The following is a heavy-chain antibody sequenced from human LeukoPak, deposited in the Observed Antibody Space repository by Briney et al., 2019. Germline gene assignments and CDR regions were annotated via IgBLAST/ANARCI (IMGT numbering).Heavy chain of an antibody. CDR3: ASEYCSSTSCYTLGPDDAFDI. CDR2: INTDGSST. CDR1: GFTFSSYW. V-gene: IGHV3-74*01. Sequence: GGSLRLSCAASGFTFSSYWMHWVRQAPGKGLVWVSRINTDGSSTSYADSVKGRFTLSRDNAKNSLYLQMHSLRAEDTAVYYCASEYCSSTSCYTLGPDDAFDIWGQGTMVTVSS. J-gene: IGHJ3*02. D-gene: IGHD2-2*02.